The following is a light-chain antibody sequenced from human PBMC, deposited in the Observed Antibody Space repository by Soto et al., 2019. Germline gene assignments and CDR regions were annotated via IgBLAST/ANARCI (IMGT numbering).Light chain of an antibody. Sequence: EIVLTQSPGTLSLSPGERATLSCRASQSVSSSYLAWYQQKPGQAPRVLIHGASSRATGIPDRFSGSVSGTDFTLTISRLEPDDCAVYFCQQYGNPPPNAFGQGTKVEIK. V-gene: IGKV3-20*01. CDR1: QSVSSSY. CDR3: QQYGNPPPNA. CDR2: GAS. J-gene: IGKJ2*01.